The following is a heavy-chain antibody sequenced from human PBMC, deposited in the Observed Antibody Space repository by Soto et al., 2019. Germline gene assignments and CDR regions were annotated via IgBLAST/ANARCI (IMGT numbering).Heavy chain of an antibody. J-gene: IGHJ4*02. D-gene: IGHD3-16*01. V-gene: IGHV3-53*02. Sequence: EVQLVETGGGLIQPGGSLRLSCAVSGFTVSSNYMSWVRQAPGKGLEWVSVIYSSGNTYYADSVKARFNVSRDKSKNTVYLQMNSLGAEDTAMYYCARVSSPFGYWGQGTLVTVSS. CDR1: GFTVSSNY. CDR3: ARVSSPFGY. CDR2: IYSSGNT.